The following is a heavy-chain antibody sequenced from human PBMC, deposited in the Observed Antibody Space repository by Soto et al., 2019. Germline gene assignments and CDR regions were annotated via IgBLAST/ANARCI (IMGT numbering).Heavy chain of an antibody. CDR2: INPSGGST. D-gene: IGHD5-12*01. Sequence: ASVKVSCKASGYTFTSYYMHWVRQAPGQGLEWMGIINPSGGSTSYAQKFQGRVTMTRDTSTSTVYMELSSLRSEDTAVYYCARIEYSGYGVQTQTLDYWGQGTLVTVSS. CDR1: GYTFTSYY. CDR3: ARIEYSGYGVQTQTLDY. V-gene: IGHV1-46*03. J-gene: IGHJ4*02.